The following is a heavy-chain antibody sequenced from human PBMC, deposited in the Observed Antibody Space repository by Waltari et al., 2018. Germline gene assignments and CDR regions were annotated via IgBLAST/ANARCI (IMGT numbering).Heavy chain of an antibody. CDR2: ISWNSGSI. D-gene: IGHD2-21*02. CDR3: ARGTCRGDCHDGAFDV. Sequence: EVQLVESGGGLVQPGRSLRLSCAASGFTFDDYAMHWVRQAPGKGLEWVSGISWNSGSIGDADSVKGRFVVYRDSDKKSLYLQMNSLRAEDTAVYYCARGTCRGDCHDGAFDVWGQGTMVTVSS. V-gene: IGHV3-9*01. J-gene: IGHJ3*01. CDR1: GFTFDDYA.